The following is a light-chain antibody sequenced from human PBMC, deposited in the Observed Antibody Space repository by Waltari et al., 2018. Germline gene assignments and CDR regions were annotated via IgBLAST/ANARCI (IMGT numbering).Light chain of an antibody. Sequence: SFVLTQPPSVSVAPGQTARITCGGNNIERRSINWYQQKPGQAPVLVVYDDNDRPSGIPVRLSGSKSGNTATLSITRVEAGDEADYYCQIWDTLSHHFVFGAGTKVTVL. CDR3: QIWDTLSHHFV. V-gene: IGLV3-21*02. CDR2: DDN. J-gene: IGLJ1*01. CDR1: NIERRS.